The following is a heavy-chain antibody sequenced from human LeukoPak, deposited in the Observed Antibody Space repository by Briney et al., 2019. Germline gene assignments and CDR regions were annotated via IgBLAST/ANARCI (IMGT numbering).Heavy chain of an antibody. CDR2: IIPIFGTA. CDR3: ARDALNIVATMYFDY. J-gene: IGHJ4*02. D-gene: IGHD5-12*01. Sequence: GASVKVSCKASGGTFSSYAISWVRQAPGQGLEWMGGIIPIFGTANYAQKFQGRVTITADESTSTAYMELSSLRSEDTAVYYCARDALNIVATMYFDYWGQGTLVTVSS. CDR1: GGTFSSYA. V-gene: IGHV1-69*01.